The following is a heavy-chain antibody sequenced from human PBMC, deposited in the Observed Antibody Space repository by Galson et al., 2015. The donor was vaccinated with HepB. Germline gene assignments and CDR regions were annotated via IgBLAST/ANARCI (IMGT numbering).Heavy chain of an antibody. D-gene: IGHD6-13*01. CDR2: ISAYDGNT. V-gene: IGHV1-18*01. Sequence: SVKVSCKASGYTFTTYGISWVRQAPGQGLEWMGWISAYDGNTNSAQKLQDRVTMTTDTSTSTAYMELRSLRSDDTAVYYCARDLGSSSIPKTNAFDIWAKGQWSPSLQ. CDR1: GYTFTTYG. J-gene: IGHJ3*02. CDR3: ARDLGSSSIPKTNAFDI.